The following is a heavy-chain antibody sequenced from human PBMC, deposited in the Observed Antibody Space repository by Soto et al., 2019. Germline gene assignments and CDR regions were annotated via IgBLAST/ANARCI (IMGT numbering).Heavy chain of an antibody. D-gene: IGHD3-16*01. CDR3: ARMETFGSLNSFDP. Sequence: SSVKVSSKASGYSFTNNDVSWVRQATGQGLDWMGWMNPGSGDTGYAQKFQGRVTMTRDISIATAYMELSSLRSDDTAIYYCARMETFGSLNSFDPCGQGTLVTVS. CDR2: MNPGSGDT. V-gene: IGHV1-8*01. CDR1: GYSFTNND. J-gene: IGHJ5*02.